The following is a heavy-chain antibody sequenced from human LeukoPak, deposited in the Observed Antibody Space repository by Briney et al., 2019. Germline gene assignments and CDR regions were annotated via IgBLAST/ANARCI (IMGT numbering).Heavy chain of an antibody. CDR3: ARVVRDSSGYVPHYFDF. V-gene: IGHV1-69*05. J-gene: IGHJ4*02. D-gene: IGHD3-22*01. Sequence: ASVKVSCKASGGTFSSYAISWVRQAPGQGLAWMGGIIPIFGTANYAQKFQGRVTITTDESTSTAYMELSSLRSEDTAVYYCARVVRDSSGYVPHYFDFWGQGTLVTVSS. CDR2: IIPIFGTA. CDR1: GGTFSSYA.